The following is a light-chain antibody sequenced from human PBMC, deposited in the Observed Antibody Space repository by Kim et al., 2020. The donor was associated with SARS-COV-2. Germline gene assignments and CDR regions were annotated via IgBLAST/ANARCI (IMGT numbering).Light chain of an antibody. Sequence: ASVGDRVTITCLASQGMNTQLAWFQQKPGKPPKSLIYGASNLQSGVPSKFSGSGSGTDFTLTISSLQSEDFATYYWQQYEAFPLTFGGGTKVDIK. CDR1: QGMNTQ. CDR2: GAS. V-gene: IGKV1-16*02. J-gene: IGKJ4*01. CDR3: QQYEAFPLT.